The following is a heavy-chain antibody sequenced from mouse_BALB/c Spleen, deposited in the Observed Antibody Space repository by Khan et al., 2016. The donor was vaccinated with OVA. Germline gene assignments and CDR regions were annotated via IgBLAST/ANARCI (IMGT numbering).Heavy chain of an antibody. CDR2: ISRGGHYT. J-gene: IGHJ4*01. D-gene: IGHD2-2*01. Sequence: EVELVESGGGLVKPGGSLKLSCSASGFTFSSYAMSWVRQTPETRLELVATISRGGHYTFYPDSVKGRFTISRDNARNTLYLQMSSLRSEDTAMYYCARSLVYYHAMDYWGQGTSVTVSS. CDR1: GFTFSSYA. V-gene: IGHV5-9-3*01. CDR3: ARSLVYYHAMDY.